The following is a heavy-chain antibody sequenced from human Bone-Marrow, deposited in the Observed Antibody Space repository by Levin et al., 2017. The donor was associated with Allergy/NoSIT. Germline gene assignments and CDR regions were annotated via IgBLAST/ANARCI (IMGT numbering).Heavy chain of an antibody. V-gene: IGHV4-34*01. J-gene: IGHJ5*02. D-gene: IGHD5-18*01. Sequence: SSETLSLTCAVYGGSFSGYYWSWIRQPPGKGLEWIGEINHSGSTNYNPSLKSRVTISVDTSKNQFSLKLSSVTAADTAVYYCARGGGSGWQLWFRFWFDPWGQGTLVTVSS. CDR1: GGSFSGYY. CDR2: INHSGST. CDR3: ARGGGSGWQLWFRFWFDP.